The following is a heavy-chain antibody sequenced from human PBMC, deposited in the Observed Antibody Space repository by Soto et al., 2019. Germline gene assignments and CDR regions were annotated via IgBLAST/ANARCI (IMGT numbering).Heavy chain of an antibody. CDR2: IYYSGST. Sequence: SETLSLTCTVSGGSISSYYWSWIRQPPGKGLEWIGYIYYSGSTNYNPSLKSRVTISVDTSKNQLSLSLSSVTSADTAVYYCASAYYDTAGYSLDPWGKGALVTVAS. J-gene: IGHJ5*02. CDR3: ASAYYDTAGYSLDP. D-gene: IGHD3-22*01. CDR1: GGSISSYY. V-gene: IGHV4-59*01.